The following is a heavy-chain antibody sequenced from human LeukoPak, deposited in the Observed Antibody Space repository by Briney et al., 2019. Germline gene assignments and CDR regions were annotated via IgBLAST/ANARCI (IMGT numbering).Heavy chain of an antibody. CDR2: IKQDGSEK. V-gene: IGHV3-7*01. D-gene: IGHD3-22*01. CDR1: GFTFSSYW. CDR3: ARERRSSGSPADY. J-gene: IGHJ4*02. Sequence: GGSLRLSCAASGFTFSSYWMSWVRQAPGKGLEWVANIKQDGSEKYYVDSVKGRFTISRDNAKNSLYLQMNSLRAEDTAAYYCARERRSSGSPADYWGQGTLVTVSS.